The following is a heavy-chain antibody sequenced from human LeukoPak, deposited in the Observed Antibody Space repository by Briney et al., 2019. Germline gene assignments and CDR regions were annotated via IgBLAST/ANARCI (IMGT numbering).Heavy chain of an antibody. V-gene: IGHV4-4*07. CDR2: IYTSGST. Sequence: SETLSLTCTVSGGSISSYYWSWIRQPAGKGLEWIGRIYTSGSTNYNPSLKSRVTISVDTSMNQFSLKLSSVTAADTAVYYCARSELLWFGGVNSGFDYWGQGTLVTVSS. CDR1: GGSISSYY. CDR3: ARSELLWFGGVNSGFDY. J-gene: IGHJ4*02. D-gene: IGHD3-10*01.